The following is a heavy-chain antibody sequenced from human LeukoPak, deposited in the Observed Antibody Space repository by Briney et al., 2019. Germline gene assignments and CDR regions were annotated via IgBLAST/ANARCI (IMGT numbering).Heavy chain of an antibody. CDR1: GGSFSGYY. V-gene: IGHV4-34*01. Sequence: SETLSLTCAVYGGSFSGYYWSWIRQPPGKGLEWIGEINHSGSTNYNPSLKSRVTISVATSKNQFSLKLSSVTAADTAVYYCARGQPILSTSPRFDPWGQGTLVTVSS. D-gene: IGHD5/OR15-5a*01. CDR2: INHSGST. CDR3: ARGQPILSTSPRFDP. J-gene: IGHJ5*02.